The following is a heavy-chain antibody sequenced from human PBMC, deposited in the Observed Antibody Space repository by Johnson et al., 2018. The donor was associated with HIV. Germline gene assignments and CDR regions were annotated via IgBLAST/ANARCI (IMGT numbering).Heavy chain of an antibody. CDR3: TTDWVYRSSGGGAFDI. D-gene: IGHD6-13*01. V-gene: IGHV3-15*01. CDR2: IKSKTDGGTT. Sequence: VQLVESGGGLIQPGGSLRLSCAASGFTVSSNYMSWVRQAPGKGLEWVGRIKSKTDGGTTDYAAPVKGRFTISRDDSKNTLYLQMNSLKTEDTAVYYCTTDWVYRSSGGGAFDIWGKGQWSPSLQ. J-gene: IGHJ3*02. CDR1: GFTVSSNY.